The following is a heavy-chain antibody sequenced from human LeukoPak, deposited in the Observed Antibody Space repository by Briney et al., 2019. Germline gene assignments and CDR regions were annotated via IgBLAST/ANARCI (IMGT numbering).Heavy chain of an antibody. Sequence: SETLSLTCTVCGGSLSSYFWSWLRQPPGQGLEGVGYIYYSGSTNYNPSLNSRVNISVDPSKNQFSLKLSSVTAADTAVYYCAREGGYGMDVWGQGTTVTVSS. CDR1: GGSLSSYF. J-gene: IGHJ6*02. CDR2: IYYSGST. D-gene: IGHD1-26*01. V-gene: IGHV4-59*01. CDR3: AREGGYGMDV.